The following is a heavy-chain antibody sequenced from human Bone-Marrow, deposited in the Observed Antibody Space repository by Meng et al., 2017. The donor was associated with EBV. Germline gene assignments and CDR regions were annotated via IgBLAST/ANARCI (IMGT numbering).Heavy chain of an antibody. CDR3: ARSYYDILTRSLGRFDP. D-gene: IGHD3-9*01. CDR2: IIPIFGTA. CDR1: GGTFSSYA. V-gene: IGHV1-69*01. J-gene: IGHJ5*02. Sequence: QVQLVQSGAEVKKPGSSVKVSGKASGGTFSSYAISWVRQAPGQGLEWMGGIIPIFGTANYAQKFQGRVTITADESTSTAYMELSSLRSEDTAVYYCARSYYDILTRSLGRFDPWGQGTLVTVSS.